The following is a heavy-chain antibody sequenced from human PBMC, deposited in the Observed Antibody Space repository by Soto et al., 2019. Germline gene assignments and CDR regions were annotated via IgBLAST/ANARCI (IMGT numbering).Heavy chain of an antibody. CDR1: GGSIRSYD. CDR3: ARHLLLYYYDSSGYYLRDAFDI. J-gene: IGHJ3*02. Sequence: SETLSLTSTVSGGSIRSYDWRWIRLLPGKGMEWIGYIYYSGSTNYNPSLKSRVTISVDTSKNQFSLKLSSVTAADTAVYYCARHLLLYYYDSSGYYLRDAFDIWGQGTMVT. V-gene: IGHV4-59*08. D-gene: IGHD3-22*01. CDR2: IYYSGST.